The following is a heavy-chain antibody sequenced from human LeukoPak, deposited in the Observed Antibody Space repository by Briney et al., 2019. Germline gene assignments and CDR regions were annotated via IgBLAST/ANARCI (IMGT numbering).Heavy chain of an antibody. CDR3: ARQTGDDALDI. D-gene: IGHD7-27*01. CDR2: ISPHSGFT. J-gene: IGHJ3*02. CDR1: GYTFTGYY. V-gene: IGHV1-2*02. Sequence: ASVKVSCKASGYTFTGYYIHWVRQAPGQGLEWMGWISPHSGFTMYPQRFQGRVTMTTDTSISTAFLEVRRLRSDDTAAYYCARQTGDDALDIWGQGTMITVYS.